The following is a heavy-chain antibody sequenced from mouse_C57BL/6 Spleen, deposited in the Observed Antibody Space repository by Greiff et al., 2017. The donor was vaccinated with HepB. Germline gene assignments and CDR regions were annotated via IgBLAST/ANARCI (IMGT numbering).Heavy chain of an antibody. CDR2: IDPSDSYT. Sequence: VQLQQPGAELVMPGASVKLSCKASGYTFTSYWMHWVKQRPGQGLEWIGEIDPSDSYTNYNQKFKGKSTLTVDKSSSTAYMQLSSLTSEDSAVYYCARDYYGNYGGFDYWGQGTTLTVSS. V-gene: IGHV1-69*01. D-gene: IGHD2-1*01. J-gene: IGHJ2*01. CDR1: GYTFTSYW. CDR3: ARDYYGNYGGFDY.